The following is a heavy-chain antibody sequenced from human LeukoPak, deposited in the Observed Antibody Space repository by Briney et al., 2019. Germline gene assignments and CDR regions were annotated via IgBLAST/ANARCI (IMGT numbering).Heavy chain of an antibody. CDR3: ARDMYTSGRDY. Sequence: GGSLRLSCAASGFTFRSYWMSWVRQASGEGLEWVANIKEDGSEEYYVDSVKGRFTISRDNAKNSLYLQMNNLRAEDTAVYYCARDMYTSGRDYWGQGTLVTVSS. CDR1: GFTFRSYW. CDR2: IKEDGSEE. J-gene: IGHJ4*02. D-gene: IGHD6-25*01. V-gene: IGHV3-7*01.